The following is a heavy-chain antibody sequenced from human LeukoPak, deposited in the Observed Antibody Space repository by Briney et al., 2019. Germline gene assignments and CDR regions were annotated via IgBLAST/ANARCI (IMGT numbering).Heavy chain of an antibody. V-gene: IGHV3-7*01. CDR1: GFTFISFA. J-gene: IGHJ4*02. CDR3: ARESGSVTSEVDFDY. D-gene: IGHD4-17*01. CDR2: IRQDGSQK. Sequence: GGSLRLSCAASGFTFISFAMSWVRQAPGKGLEWVATIRQDGSQKYYVDSVKGRFTISRDNAKNSLYLQMNSLRAEDTAVYYCARESGSVTSEVDFDYWGQGTLVTVSS.